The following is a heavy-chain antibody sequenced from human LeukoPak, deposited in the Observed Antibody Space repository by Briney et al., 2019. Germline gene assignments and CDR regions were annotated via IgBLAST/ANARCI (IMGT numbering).Heavy chain of an antibody. CDR3: ANLPLNSGVDY. Sequence: ASVKVSCKTSGYTFTNYYVHWVRQAHGQGLEWMGYIVPDTGGVDYDQRFQGRVTMTRDTSISTAYMELSRLRSDDTAVYYCANLPLNSGVDYWGQGTLVTVSS. CDR2: IVPDTGGV. V-gene: IGHV1-2*02. D-gene: IGHD1-26*01. J-gene: IGHJ4*02. CDR1: GYTFTNYY.